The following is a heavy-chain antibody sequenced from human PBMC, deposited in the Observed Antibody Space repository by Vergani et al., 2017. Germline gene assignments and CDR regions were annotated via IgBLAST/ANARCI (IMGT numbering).Heavy chain of an antibody. CDR2: INPSGGST. Sequence: QVQLVQSGAEVKKPGASVKVSCKASGYTFTSYYMHWVRQAPGQGLEWMGIINPSGGSTSYAQKFQGRVTMTRDTSTSTVYMELSSLRSEDTAVYYCTRVRSRGSGRKNWFDPWRQGTLVTVSA. CDR3: TRVRSRGSGRKNWFDP. J-gene: IGHJ5*02. CDR1: GYTFTSYY. V-gene: IGHV1-46*03. D-gene: IGHD3-10*01.